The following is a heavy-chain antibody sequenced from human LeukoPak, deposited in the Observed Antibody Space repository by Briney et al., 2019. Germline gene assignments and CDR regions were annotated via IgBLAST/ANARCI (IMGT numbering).Heavy chain of an antibody. D-gene: IGHD1-26*01. CDR3: ARDPYSGSYGDYYYYYMDV. CDR1: GFTFSSYE. CDR2: ISSSGSTI. V-gene: IGHV3-48*03. J-gene: IGHJ6*03. Sequence: GGSLRLSCAASGFTFSSYEMNWVRQAPGKGLERVSYISSSGSTIYYADSVKGRFTISRDNAKNSLYLQMNSLRDEDTAVYYCARDPYSGSYGDYYYYYMDVWGKGTTVTISS.